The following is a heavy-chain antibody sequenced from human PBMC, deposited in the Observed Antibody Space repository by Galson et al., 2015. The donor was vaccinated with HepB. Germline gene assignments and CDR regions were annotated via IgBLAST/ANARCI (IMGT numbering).Heavy chain of an antibody. CDR1: GFTFSSYS. CDR2: ISSSSSYI. V-gene: IGHV3-21*01. Sequence: SLRLSCAASGFTFSSYSMNWVRQAPEKGLEWVSFISSSSSYIYYADSVKGRFTISRDNAKNSLYLQMNSLRAEDTAVYYCARGSLWFGELHYYYYGMDVWGQGTTVTVSS. CDR3: ARGSLWFGELHYYYYGMDV. J-gene: IGHJ6*02. D-gene: IGHD3-10*01.